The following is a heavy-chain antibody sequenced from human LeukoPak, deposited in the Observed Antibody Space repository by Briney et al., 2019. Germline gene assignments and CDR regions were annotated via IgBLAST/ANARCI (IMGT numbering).Heavy chain of an antibody. V-gene: IGHV3-7*01. CDR2: IKEDGSDK. Sequence: GSLRLSCAASGITFTTYWMSWVRQAPGKGLEWVANIKEDGSDKYYVDSVKGRFTISRDNAKNSLYLQMNSLRAEDTAVYYCARDSAGYDYWGQGTLVTVSS. CDR3: ARDSAGYDY. J-gene: IGHJ4*02. D-gene: IGHD5-12*01. CDR1: GITFTTYW.